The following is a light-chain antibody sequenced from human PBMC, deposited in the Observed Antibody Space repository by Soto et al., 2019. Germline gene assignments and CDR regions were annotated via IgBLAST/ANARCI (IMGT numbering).Light chain of an antibody. Sequence: EIVLTHSPVTLSLSPGERATLSCRASQSFSSSYLAWYQQKPGQAPRLLIYETSSRATGIPDRFSGSGSQTDFTLTISSLQPDDFATYYCQQYNSYSGTFGQGTKVDIK. CDR3: QQYNSYSGT. CDR1: QSFSSSY. V-gene: IGKV3-20*01. J-gene: IGKJ1*01. CDR2: ETS.